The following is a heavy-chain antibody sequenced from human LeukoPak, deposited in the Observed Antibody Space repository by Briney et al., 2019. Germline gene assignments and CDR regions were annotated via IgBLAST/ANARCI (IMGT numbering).Heavy chain of an antibody. V-gene: IGHV4-30-4*01. CDR3: ASLTKVSIVVVPAASDY. Sequence: SETLSLTCTVSGGSISSGDYSWSWIRQPPGKGLEWIGYIYYSGSTYYNPSLKSRVTISVDTSKNQFSLKLSSVTAADTAVYYCASLTKVSIVVVPAASDYWGQGTLVTVSS. J-gene: IGHJ4*02. D-gene: IGHD2-2*01. CDR2: IYYSGST. CDR1: GGSISSGDYS.